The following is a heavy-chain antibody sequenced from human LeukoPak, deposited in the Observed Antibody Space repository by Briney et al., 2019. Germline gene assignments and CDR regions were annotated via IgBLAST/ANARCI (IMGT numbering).Heavy chain of an antibody. J-gene: IGHJ4*02. Sequence: GASVKVSCKASGYTFSTYAIQWVRQAPGQSLEWMGWINAGTGDTEYAQKFQGRVTIIRDTSASTAYMELNSLRYEDTAVYYCARDTFGTSRPIEYWGQGTLVTVSS. CDR2: INAGTGDT. CDR1: GYTFSTYA. CDR3: ARDTFGTSRPIEY. V-gene: IGHV1-3*01. D-gene: IGHD2/OR15-2a*01.